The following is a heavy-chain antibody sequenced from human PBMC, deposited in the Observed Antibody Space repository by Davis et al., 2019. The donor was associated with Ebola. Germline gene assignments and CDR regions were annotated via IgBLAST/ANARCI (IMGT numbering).Heavy chain of an antibody. CDR2: ISNLAMKT. J-gene: IGHJ6*02. Sequence: GESLKISCVGSGFNFSHYAMGWVRQIPGRGLECVSVISNLAMKTFSDSVQGRFIISRDNSKNIVFLQMNNLRVDDSAIYYCADPLSSVWGQGTTVTVS. CDR1: GFNFSHYA. D-gene: IGHD2/OR15-2a*01. CDR3: ADPLSSV. V-gene: IGHV3-23*01.